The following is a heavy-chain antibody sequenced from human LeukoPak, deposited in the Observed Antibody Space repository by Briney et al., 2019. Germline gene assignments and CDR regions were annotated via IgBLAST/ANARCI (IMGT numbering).Heavy chain of an antibody. D-gene: IGHD3-16*01. Sequence: SSQTLSLTCTVSGGSISSGDYYWSWIRQPPGKGLEWIGYIYYSGSTNYNPSLKSRVTISVDTSENQFSLKLSSVTAADTAFYYCVRGKSRFYVDVWGKGTTVTVSS. V-gene: IGHV4-30-4*01. J-gene: IGHJ6*03. CDR2: IYYSGST. CDR3: VRGKSRFYVDV. CDR1: GGSISSGDYY.